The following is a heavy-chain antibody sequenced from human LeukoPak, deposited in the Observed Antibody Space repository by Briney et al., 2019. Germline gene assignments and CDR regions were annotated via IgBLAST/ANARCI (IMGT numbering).Heavy chain of an antibody. D-gene: IGHD5-18*01. J-gene: IGHJ4*02. CDR2: INHSGST. CDR3: AMDTAMADY. Sequence: PSETLSLTCAVYGGSFSGYYWSWIRQPPGKGLEWIGEINHSGSTNYNPSLKSRVTISVDTSKNQFSLKLSSVTAADTAVYYCAMDTAMADYWGQGTLVAVSS. V-gene: IGHV4-34*01. CDR1: GGSFSGYY.